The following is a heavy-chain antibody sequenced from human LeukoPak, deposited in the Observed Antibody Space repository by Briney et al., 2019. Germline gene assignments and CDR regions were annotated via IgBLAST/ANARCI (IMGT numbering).Heavy chain of an antibody. CDR2: ISSTSKYI. CDR1: GFTFSNAW. V-gene: IGHV3-21*01. D-gene: IGHD5-18*01. CDR3: AREYTAMAYDY. J-gene: IGHJ4*02. Sequence: GSLRLSCAASGFTFSNAWMSWVRQPPGKGLEWVSSISSTSKYIYYADSVKGRFTISRDNAKNSLFLQMNNLRVDDSAVYYCAREYTAMAYDYWGQGNLVTVSS.